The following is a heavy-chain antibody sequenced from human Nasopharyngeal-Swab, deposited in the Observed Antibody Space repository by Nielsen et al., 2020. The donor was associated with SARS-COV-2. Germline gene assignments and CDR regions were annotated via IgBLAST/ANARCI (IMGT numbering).Heavy chain of an antibody. CDR1: GFTFSNYA. CDR2: ISGSGGAT. CDR3: AKDPGGPYYYYGMDV. V-gene: IGHV3-23*01. Sequence: GESLKISCAASGFTFSNYAMSWVRQAPGRGLEWVSVISGSGGATHSADSAKGRFAISRDNSKNTLYLQMNSLRAEDTAVYYCAKDPGGPYYYYGMDVWGQGTTVTVSS. J-gene: IGHJ6*02. D-gene: IGHD3-10*01.